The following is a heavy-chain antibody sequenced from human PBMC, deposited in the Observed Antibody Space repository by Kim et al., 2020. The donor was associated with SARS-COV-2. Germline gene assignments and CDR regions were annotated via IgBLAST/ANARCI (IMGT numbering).Heavy chain of an antibody. V-gene: IGHV4-59*08. J-gene: IGHJ6*03. Sequence: GSLSLTCNVSGGSISSYYWSWIRQPPGKGLEWIGYIYYSGSTNYNPSLKSRVTISVDTSKNQFSLKLSSVTAADTAVYYCARLTPLRFLEWLGHMDVWGKGTTVTVSS. CDR2: IYYSGST. CDR3: ARLTPLRFLEWLGHMDV. CDR1: GGSISSYY. D-gene: IGHD3-3*01.